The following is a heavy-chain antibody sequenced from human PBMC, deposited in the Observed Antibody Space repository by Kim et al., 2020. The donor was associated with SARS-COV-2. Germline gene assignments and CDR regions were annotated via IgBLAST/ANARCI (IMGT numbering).Heavy chain of an antibody. CDR2: IYYSGST. D-gene: IGHD3-10*01. CDR1: GGSISSYY. CDR3: ARGAPTMVRGAVAYYYFDY. Sequence: SETLSLTCTVSGGSISSYYWSWIRQPPGKGLEWIGYIYYSGSTNYNPSLKSRVTISVDTSKNQFSLKLSSVTAADTAVYYCARGAPTMVRGAVAYYYFDYWGQGTLVTVSS. V-gene: IGHV4-59*01. J-gene: IGHJ4*02.